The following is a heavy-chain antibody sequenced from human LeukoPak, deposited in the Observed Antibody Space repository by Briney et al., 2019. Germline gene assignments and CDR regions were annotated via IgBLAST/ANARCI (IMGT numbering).Heavy chain of an antibody. CDR2: ISSSSSYI. V-gene: IGHV3-21*01. CDR1: GFTFSSYS. J-gene: IGHJ6*02. D-gene: IGHD4-17*01. Sequence: KTGGSLRLSCAASGFTFSSYSMNWVRQAPGKGLEWVSSISSSSSYIYYADSVKGRLTISRDNAKNSLYLQMNSLRAEDTAVYYCARITVTRYYGMDVWGQGTTVTVSS. CDR3: ARITVTRYYGMDV.